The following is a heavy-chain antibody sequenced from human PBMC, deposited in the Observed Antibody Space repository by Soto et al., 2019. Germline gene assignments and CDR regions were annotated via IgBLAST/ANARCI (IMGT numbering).Heavy chain of an antibody. J-gene: IGHJ4*02. D-gene: IGHD3-16*01. Sequence: QVQLVESGGGVVQPGKSLRLSCAASGFIFSRCGMHWVRQASGKGLEWVAVISYDGINKYYEDSMKGRFAISRDNSKNTLYLQMNSLSADDTAVYYCVQDRGPFGDGRERGDYWGQGTLVAVSS. CDR1: GFIFSRCG. CDR2: ISYDGINK. V-gene: IGHV3-30*18. CDR3: VQDRGPFGDGRERGDY.